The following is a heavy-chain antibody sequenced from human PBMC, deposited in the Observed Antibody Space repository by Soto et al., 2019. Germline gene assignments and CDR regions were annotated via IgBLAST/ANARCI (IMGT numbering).Heavy chain of an antibody. Sequence: SETLSLTCIVSGESISSSSYYWGWIRQPPVKGLEWIGRIYYSGRTYYNPSFKSRVTISIDTSKNQFSLKLSSVTATDTAVYYCARQRTTVVTQAYFDHWGQGALVTVSS. CDR3: ARQRTTVVTQAYFDH. J-gene: IGHJ4*02. D-gene: IGHD2-21*02. V-gene: IGHV4-39*01. CDR2: IYYSGRT. CDR1: GESISSSSYY.